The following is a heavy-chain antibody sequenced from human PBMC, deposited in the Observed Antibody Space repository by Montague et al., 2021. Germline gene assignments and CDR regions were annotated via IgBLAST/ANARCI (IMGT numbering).Heavy chain of an antibody. Sequence: SXTLSLTCTVSRSLINSDYYCGWIRQPPGKGLEWMGSVSHGGRTYCNPSLKSRVTISVDTSNNHFSLKLSSVTAADTAMYYCARERDRYYYMDIWGKGTTITVSS. CDR1: RSLINSDYY. CDR2: VSHGGRT. V-gene: IGHV4-38-2*02. J-gene: IGHJ6*03. CDR3: ARERDRYYYMDI.